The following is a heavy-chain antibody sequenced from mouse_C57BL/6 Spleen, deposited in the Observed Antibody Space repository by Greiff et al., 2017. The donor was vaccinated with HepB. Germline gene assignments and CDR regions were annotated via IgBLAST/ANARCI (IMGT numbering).Heavy chain of an antibody. CDR3: ARAGYDYDRGFAY. CDR1: GYIFTSYW. CDR2: INPSNGGT. J-gene: IGHJ3*01. V-gene: IGHV1-53*01. Sequence: VQLQQSGTELVKPGASVKLSCKAFGYIFTSYWMHWVKQRPGQGLEWIGNINPSNGGTNYNEKFKSKATLKVDKSSSTAYMPLSSLTSEDSAVYNCARAGYDYDRGFAYWGQGTLVTVSA. D-gene: IGHD2-4*01.